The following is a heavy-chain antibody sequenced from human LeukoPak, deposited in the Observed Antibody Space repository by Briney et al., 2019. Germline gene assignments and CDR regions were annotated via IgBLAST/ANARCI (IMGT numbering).Heavy chain of an antibody. J-gene: IGHJ5*02. D-gene: IGHD3-3*01. V-gene: IGHV4-34*01. CDR2: INHSGST. Sequence: PWETLSLTCAVYGGSFSGYYWSWIRQPPGKGLEWIGEINHSGSTNYNPSLKSRVTISVDMSKNQFSLKLSSVTAADTAVYYCASITIFGVVPTTTWFDPWGQGTLVTVSS. CDR1: GGSFSGYY. CDR3: ASITIFGVVPTTTWFDP.